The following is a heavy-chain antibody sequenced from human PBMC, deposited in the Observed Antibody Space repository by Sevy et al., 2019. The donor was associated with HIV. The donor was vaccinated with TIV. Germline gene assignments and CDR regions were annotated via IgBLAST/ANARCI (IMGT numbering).Heavy chain of an antibody. CDR3: AKGIGYSNGWYRRFES. V-gene: IGHV3-9*01. Sequence: GGSLRLSCVASGFTFDDYAMHWVRQAPGKGPEWVSGSSWNSGSIGYAESVKGRFTISRDNAKNSLYLQMNSLRVEGTALYYCAKGIGYSNGWYRRFESWGQGALVTVSS. D-gene: IGHD6-19*01. CDR2: SSWNSGSI. J-gene: IGHJ5*01. CDR1: GFTFDDYA.